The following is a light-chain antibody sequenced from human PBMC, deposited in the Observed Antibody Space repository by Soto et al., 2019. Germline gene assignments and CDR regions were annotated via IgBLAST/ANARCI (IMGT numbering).Light chain of an antibody. J-gene: IGLJ1*01. CDR1: SSDVGGYNS. Sequence: QSVLTQPPSASGSPGQSVTISCTGTSSDVGGYNSVSWYQQRPGKAPKLMIYEVTKRPSGVPVRFSGSKSGNTASLSVSGLQAEDEADYYCSSYAGSHTYYVFGTGTKVTVL. V-gene: IGLV2-8*01. CDR2: EVT. CDR3: SSYAGSHTYYV.